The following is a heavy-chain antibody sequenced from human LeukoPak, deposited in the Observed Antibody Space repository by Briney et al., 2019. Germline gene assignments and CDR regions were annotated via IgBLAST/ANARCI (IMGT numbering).Heavy chain of an antibody. CDR2: ISAYNGNT. V-gene: IGHV1-18*01. CDR3: ARDGAYSSSPYGMDV. D-gene: IGHD6-13*01. CDR1: GYTFTSYG. Sequence: ASVKVSCKASGYTFTSYGISWVRPAPGQGLEWMGWISAYNGNTNYAQKLQGRVTMTTDTSTSTAYMELRSLRSDDTAVYYCARDGAYSSSPYGMDVWGQGTTVTVSS. J-gene: IGHJ6*02.